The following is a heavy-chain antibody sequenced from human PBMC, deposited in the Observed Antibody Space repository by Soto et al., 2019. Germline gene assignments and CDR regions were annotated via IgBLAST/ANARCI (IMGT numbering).Heavy chain of an antibody. CDR3: AKSLRRSYYDILTGYYNWFDP. J-gene: IGHJ5*02. V-gene: IGHV3-23*01. Sequence: PGGSLRLSCAASGFTFSSYAISWVRQAPGKGLEWVSAISGSGGSTYYADSVKGRFTISRDNSKNTLYLQMNSLRAEDTAVYYCAKSLRRSYYDILTGYYNWFDPWGQGTLVTVSS. D-gene: IGHD3-9*01. CDR1: GFTFSSYA. CDR2: ISGSGGST.